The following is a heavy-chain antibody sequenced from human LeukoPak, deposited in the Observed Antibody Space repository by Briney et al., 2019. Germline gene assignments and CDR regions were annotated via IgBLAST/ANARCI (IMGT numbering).Heavy chain of an antibody. CDR1: GYTFTSYG. CDR2: ISAYNGDT. V-gene: IGHV1-18*01. CDR3: ARDFSKWFDP. Sequence: ASVKVSCKASGYTFTSYGISWVRQAPGQGLEGMGWISAYNGDTDYAQNLQGRVTMTTDTSTSTACMELRSLRSYDTAVYYCARDFSKWFDPWGQGTLVTVSS. D-gene: IGHD4-11*01. J-gene: IGHJ5*02.